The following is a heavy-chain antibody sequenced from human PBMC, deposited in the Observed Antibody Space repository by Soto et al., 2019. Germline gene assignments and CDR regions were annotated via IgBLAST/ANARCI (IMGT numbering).Heavy chain of an antibody. J-gene: IGHJ4*02. CDR3: AREIVVARGASYFDY. CDR1: GFTFSSNW. CDR2: IRQDGSEK. D-gene: IGHD2-2*01. V-gene: IGHV3-7*04. Sequence: PGGSLRLSCVGSGFTFSSNWMTWVRQAPGKGLEWVGNIRQDGSEKNYVDSVKGRFTISRDNAKNSLYLQMNSLRAEDTAVYYCAREIVVARGASYFDYWGPGNMVTVSS.